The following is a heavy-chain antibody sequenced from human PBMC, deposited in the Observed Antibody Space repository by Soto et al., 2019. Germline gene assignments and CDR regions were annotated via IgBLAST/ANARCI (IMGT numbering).Heavy chain of an antibody. V-gene: IGHV3-23*01. CDR1: GFTFSSYA. CDR2: ISGIGGST. Sequence: GESLKISCAASGFTFSSYAMSWVRQAPGKGLEWVSAISGIGGSTYYADSVKGRFTISRDNSKNTLYLQMNSLRAEDTAVYYCAKDPYDSSGYLNWFDPWGQGTLVTVSS. CDR3: AKDPYDSSGYLNWFDP. D-gene: IGHD3-22*01. J-gene: IGHJ5*02.